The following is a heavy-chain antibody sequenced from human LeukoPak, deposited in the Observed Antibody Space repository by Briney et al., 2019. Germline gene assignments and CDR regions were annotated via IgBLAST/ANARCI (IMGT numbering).Heavy chain of an antibody. D-gene: IGHD6-6*01. Sequence: GGSLRLSCAASGFTFSSYSMSWVRQAPGKGLEWVSVIYSGGSSYYADSVKGRFTISRDNSTNTLYLQMNSLRAEDTAVYYCVRESITAPVVFDFWGQGTMVTVSP. CDR1: GFTFSSYS. CDR3: VRESITAPVVFDF. V-gene: IGHV3-66*01. CDR2: IYSGGSS. J-gene: IGHJ3*01.